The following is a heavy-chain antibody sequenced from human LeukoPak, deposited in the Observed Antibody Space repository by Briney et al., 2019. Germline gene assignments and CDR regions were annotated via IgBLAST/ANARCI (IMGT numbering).Heavy chain of an antibody. D-gene: IGHD4-17*01. CDR3: AKERVGYGDNNPYYFDY. V-gene: IGHV3-11*04. CDR1: GFTFSDYY. J-gene: IGHJ4*02. Sequence: GSLRLSCAASGFTFSDYYMSWIRQAPGKGLEWVSYISSSGSTIYYADSVKGRFTISRDNSKNTLYLQMNSLRAEDTAVYYCAKERVGYGDNNPYYFDYWGQGTLVTVSS. CDR2: ISSSGSTI.